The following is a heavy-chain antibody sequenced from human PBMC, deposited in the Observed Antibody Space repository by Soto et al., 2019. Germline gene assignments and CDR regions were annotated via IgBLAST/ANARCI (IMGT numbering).Heavy chain of an antibody. CDR3: ARDVHWGSEY. CDR1: GYNFITHS. V-gene: IGHV1-3*04. Sequence: QVQLVQSEAEVKKPGASVKLSCKTSGYNFITHSMHWVRQAPGQSLEWMGWGYTATGNTKYSQNFQGRITITWDTSASTVYMALSSLRSGDTAVYFCARDVHWGSEYWGQGTLVTVFS. J-gene: IGHJ4*02. D-gene: IGHD7-27*01. CDR2: GYTATGNT.